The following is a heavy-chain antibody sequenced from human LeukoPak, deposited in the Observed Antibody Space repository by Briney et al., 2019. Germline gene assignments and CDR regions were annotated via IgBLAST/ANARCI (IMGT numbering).Heavy chain of an antibody. CDR1: GFTVSSNY. V-gene: IGHV3-53*01. CDR3: ARVVGATSNWFDP. D-gene: IGHD1-26*01. Sequence: GGSLRLSCAASGFTVSSNYMSWVRQAPGKGLEWVSVIYSGGSTYYADSVKGRFTISRDNSKNTLYLQMNSLRAEDTAVYYCARVVGATSNWFDPWGQGTLVTVSS. CDR2: IYSGGST. J-gene: IGHJ5*02.